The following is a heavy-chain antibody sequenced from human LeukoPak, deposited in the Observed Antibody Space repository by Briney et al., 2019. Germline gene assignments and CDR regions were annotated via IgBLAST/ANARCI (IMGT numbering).Heavy chain of an antibody. CDR1: GGSFCDYY. Sequence: SETLSLTCADYGGSFCDYYWAWIRQPPGKGLEWIGEINHNGGINYNPSLKSRVTLSLDTSMNHVSLRLTSVTAADTGVYYCARGFLANVYGSSSDDYWGQGTLVSVSS. D-gene: IGHD3-10*01. J-gene: IGHJ4*02. CDR2: INHNGGI. V-gene: IGHV4-34*01. CDR3: ARGFLANVYGSSSDDY.